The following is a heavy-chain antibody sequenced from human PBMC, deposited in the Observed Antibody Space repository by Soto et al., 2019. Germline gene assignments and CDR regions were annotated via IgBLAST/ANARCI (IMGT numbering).Heavy chain of an antibody. D-gene: IGHD3-9*01. J-gene: IGHJ5*02. CDR3: TRLLRPYDTPGPSLFGP. CDR2: INYHGSP. CDR1: GASISKSVHS. V-gene: IGHV4-39*02. Sequence: SETLSLTCTVSGASISKSVHSWGWIREHPGKALAWIGGINYHGSPLYNPTRRSRITMSIDTAKNFFSLKLTSVSGSDTSRYYSTRLLRPYDTPGPSLFGPWGKGSLVT.